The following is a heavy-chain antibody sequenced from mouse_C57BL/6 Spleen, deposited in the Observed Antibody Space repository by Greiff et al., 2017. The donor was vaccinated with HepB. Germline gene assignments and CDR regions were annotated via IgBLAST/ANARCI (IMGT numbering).Heavy chain of an antibody. CDR2: ISSGSSTI. CDR1: GFTFSDYG. Sequence: VQLKESGGGLVKPGGSLKLSCAASGFTFSDYGMHWVRQAPEKGLEWVAYISSGSSTIYYADTVKGRFTISRDNAKNTLFLQMTSLRSEDTAMYYCAREYPHAMDYWGQGTSVTVSS. J-gene: IGHJ4*01. D-gene: IGHD5-2*01. V-gene: IGHV5-17*01. CDR3: AREYPHAMDY.